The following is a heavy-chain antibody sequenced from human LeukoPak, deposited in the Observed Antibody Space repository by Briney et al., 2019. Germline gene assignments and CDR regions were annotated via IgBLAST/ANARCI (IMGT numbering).Heavy chain of an antibody. V-gene: IGHV1-2*02. CDR3: ARSMVVRGVMGNYFGP. Sequence: ASVKVSCKASGYTFTGYFIHWVRQAPGQGLEWMEWINPKSGGTNYQQKFQDRVTMTRDTSITTAYMEMSRLRSDDTAVYYCARSMVVRGVMGNYFGPWGQGTLVTVSS. D-gene: IGHD3-10*01. CDR1: GYTFTGYF. J-gene: IGHJ5*02. CDR2: INPKSGGT.